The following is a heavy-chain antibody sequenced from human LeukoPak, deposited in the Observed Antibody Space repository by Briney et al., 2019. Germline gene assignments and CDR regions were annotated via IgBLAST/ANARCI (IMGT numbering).Heavy chain of an antibody. Sequence: GESLKISCKGSGYSFTSYWIGWVRQMPGKGLEWMGWISAYNGNTNYAQKFQVRVTITADKSTSTAYMELSSLRSEDTAVYYCARDSGSSPLPYFDYWGQGTLVTVSS. CDR3: ARDSGSSPLPYFDY. D-gene: IGHD1-26*01. CDR1: GYSFTSYW. V-gene: IGHV1-18*04. CDR2: ISAYNGNT. J-gene: IGHJ4*02.